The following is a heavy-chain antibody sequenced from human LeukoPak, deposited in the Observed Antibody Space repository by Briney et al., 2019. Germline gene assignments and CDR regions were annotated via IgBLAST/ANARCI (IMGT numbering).Heavy chain of an antibody. D-gene: IGHD5/OR15-5a*01. CDR2: IGVSGDSI. CDR1: GFTFSSYA. CDR3: AKIPDVSDY. J-gene: IGHJ4*02. V-gene: IGHV3-23*01. Sequence: GGSLRLSCAVSGFTFSSYAMIWVRQAPGRGLVWVSSIGVSGDSIHYTDSVKGRFTISRDNSKNTLYLQMSSLRVEDTAVYYCAKIPDVSDYWGQGTLVTVSS.